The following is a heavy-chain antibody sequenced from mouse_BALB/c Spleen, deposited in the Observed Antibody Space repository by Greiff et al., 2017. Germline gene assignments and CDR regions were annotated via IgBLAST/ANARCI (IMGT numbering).Heavy chain of an antibody. J-gene: IGHJ4*01. CDR3: ARGGNNYYAMDY. D-gene: IGHD1-1*02. V-gene: IGHV5-17*02. CDR1: GFTFSSFG. CDR2: ISSGSSTI. Sequence: EVQLVESGGGLVQPGGSRKLSCAASGFTFSSFGMHWVRQAPEKGLEWVAYISSGSSTIYYADTVKGRFTISRDNPKNTLFLQMTSLRSEDTAMYYCARGGNNYYAMDYWGQGTSVTVSS.